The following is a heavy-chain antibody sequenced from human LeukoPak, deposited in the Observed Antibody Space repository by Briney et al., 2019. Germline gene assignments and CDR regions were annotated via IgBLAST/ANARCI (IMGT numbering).Heavy chain of an antibody. CDR1: GYTFTGYY. V-gene: IGHV1-2*02. CDR2: INPNSGGT. Sequence: GASVKVSCKASGYTFTGYYMHWVRQAPGQGLEWMGWINPNSGGTNYAQKFQGRVTMTRDTSISTAYMELSRLRSEDTAVYYCARDRGGYYYDSSGYYLDAFDIWGQGTMVTVSS. J-gene: IGHJ3*02. D-gene: IGHD3-22*01. CDR3: ARDRGGYYYDSSGYYLDAFDI.